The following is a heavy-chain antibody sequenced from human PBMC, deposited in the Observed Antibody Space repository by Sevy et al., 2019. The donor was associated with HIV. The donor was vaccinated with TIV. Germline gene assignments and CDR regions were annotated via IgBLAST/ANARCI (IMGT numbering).Heavy chain of an antibody. D-gene: IGHD4-17*01. Sequence: GGSLRLSCAASGFTFSSYAMHWVRQAPGKGLEWVAVISYDGSNKYYADSVKGRFTISSDNSKNTLYLQMNSLRAEDTAVYYCARENGENGYYYYGMDVWGQGTTVTVSS. CDR3: ARENGENGYYYYGMDV. J-gene: IGHJ6*02. CDR1: GFTFSSYA. V-gene: IGHV3-30*04. CDR2: ISYDGSNK.